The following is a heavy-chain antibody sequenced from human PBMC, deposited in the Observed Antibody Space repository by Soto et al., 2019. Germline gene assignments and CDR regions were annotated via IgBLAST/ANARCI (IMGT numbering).Heavy chain of an antibody. D-gene: IGHD3-3*01. CDR2: ISSSSSTI. CDR1: GFTFSSYS. Sequence: GGSLRLSCAASGFTFSSYSMNWVRQAPGKGLEWVSYISSSSSTIYYADSVKGRFTISRDNAKNSLYLQMNSLRDEETAVYYCARDQYYDFWSGYYTGYYYYGMDVWGQGTTVTVSS. V-gene: IGHV3-48*02. J-gene: IGHJ6*02. CDR3: ARDQYYDFWSGYYTGYYYYGMDV.